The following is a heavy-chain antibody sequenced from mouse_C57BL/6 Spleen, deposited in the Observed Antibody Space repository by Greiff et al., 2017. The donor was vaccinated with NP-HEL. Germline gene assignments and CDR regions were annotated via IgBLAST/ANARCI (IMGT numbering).Heavy chain of an antibody. Sequence: QVQLQQSGAELMKPGASVKLSCKATGYTFTGYWIEWVKQRPGHGLEWIGEILPGSCSTNYNEKFKGKATFTADTSSNTAYMQLSSLTTEDSAIYYCARYTRRLAMDYWGQGTSVTVSS. CDR3: ARYTRRLAMDY. CDR2: ILPGSCST. CDR1: GYTFTGYW. J-gene: IGHJ4*01. V-gene: IGHV1-9*01.